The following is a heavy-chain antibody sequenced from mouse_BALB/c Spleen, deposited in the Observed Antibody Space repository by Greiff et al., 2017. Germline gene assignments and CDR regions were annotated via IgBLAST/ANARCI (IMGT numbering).Heavy chain of an antibody. Sequence: VQLQQSGAELAKPGASVKMSCKASGYTFTSYWMHWVKQRPGQGLEWIGYINPSTGYTEYNQKFKDKATLTADKSSSTAYMQLSSLTSEDSAVYYCARSDMITTRGPFAYWGQGTLVTVSA. J-gene: IGHJ3*01. V-gene: IGHV1-7*01. CDR2: INPSTGYT. D-gene: IGHD2-4*01. CDR3: ARSDMITTRGPFAY. CDR1: GYTFTSYW.